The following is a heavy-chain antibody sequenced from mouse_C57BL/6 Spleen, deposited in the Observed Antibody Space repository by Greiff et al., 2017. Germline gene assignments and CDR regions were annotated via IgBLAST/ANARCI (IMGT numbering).Heavy chain of an antibody. CDR2: LHPNSGST. CDR1: AYPFTSYW. V-gene: IGHV1-64*01. Sequence: QVQLQQPGAELVKPAASVKLSCKASAYPFTSYWMHWVKQRHGQGLEWIGMLHPNSGSTNYNEKFKRKATLTVDKAYRTAYLQLCSLTSEDSAVYYCRWLKDFDYWGQGNTLTVSS. CDR3: RWLKDFDY. J-gene: IGHJ2*01. D-gene: IGHD1-1*02.